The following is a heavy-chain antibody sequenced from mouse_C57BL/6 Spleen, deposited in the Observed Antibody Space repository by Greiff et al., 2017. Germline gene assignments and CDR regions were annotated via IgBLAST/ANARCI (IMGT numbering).Heavy chain of an antibody. Sequence: VQLQQPGAELVRPGPSVKLSCKASGYTFTSSVMHWLKRRPVRGLVGIGRIVPEIGGTNYNQKFKGKATMTADKSSSTAYMQLSSLTSEDSAVYYCARDDYCCCPYALDYWGQGTSVTVSS. J-gene: IGHJ4*01. CDR2: IVPEIGGT. D-gene: IGHD2-13*01. V-gene: IGHV1-62-3*01. CDR1: GYTFTSSV. CDR3: ARDDYCCCPYALDY.